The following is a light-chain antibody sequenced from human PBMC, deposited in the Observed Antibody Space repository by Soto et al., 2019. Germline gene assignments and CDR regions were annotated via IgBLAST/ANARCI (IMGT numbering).Light chain of an antibody. CDR2: DAS. CDR3: QPYDNYPLT. V-gene: IGKV1-5*01. Sequence: DIQVTQSPATLSASVGDSVTITCRARQRVRSWLAWYQQKPGRAPQFLIYDASSLESGVPSRFSGRGSGTAFTLTISKLQRDDFATYYCQPYDNYPLTVGGGTNVEL. J-gene: IGKJ4*01. CDR1: QRVRSW.